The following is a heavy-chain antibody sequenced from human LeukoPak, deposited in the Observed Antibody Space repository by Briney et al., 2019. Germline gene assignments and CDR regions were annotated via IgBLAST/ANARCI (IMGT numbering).Heavy chain of an antibody. V-gene: IGHV1-8*01. D-gene: IGHD6-6*01. J-gene: IGHJ6*02. CDR2: MNPNSGNT. CDR3: ARMYARYYGMDV. CDR1: GYTFTSYD. Sequence: GASVKVSCKAPGYTFTSYDINWVRQATGHGLEWMGWMNPNSGNTGYAQKFQGRVTMTRNTAISTAYMELSSLRSEDTAVYYCARMYARYYGMDVWGQGTTVTVSS.